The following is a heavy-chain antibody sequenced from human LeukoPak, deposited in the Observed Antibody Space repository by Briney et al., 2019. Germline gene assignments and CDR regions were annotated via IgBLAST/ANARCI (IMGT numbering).Heavy chain of an antibody. D-gene: IGHD3-10*01. CDR1: GFTFSSYW. V-gene: IGHV3-74*01. CDR3: ARDVVRFGEPTYDY. CDR2: INSDGSST. Sequence: PGGSLRLSCAVAGFTFSSYWMHWVRQAPGKGLVWVSRINSDGSSTSYADSVKGRFTISRDNAKNTLYLQMNSLRAEDTAVYYCARDVVRFGEPTYDYWGQGTLVTVSS. J-gene: IGHJ4*02.